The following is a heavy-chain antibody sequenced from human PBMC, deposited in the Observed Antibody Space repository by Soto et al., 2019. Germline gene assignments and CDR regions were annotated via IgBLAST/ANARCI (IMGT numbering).Heavy chain of an antibody. Sequence: ASVKVSCKASGYTFTSCGISWVRQAPGQGLEWRGWISAYNGNTNYAQKLQGRVTMTTDTSTSTAYMELRSLRSDDRALYYCARATPLYYFDYWGRGTLVTVSS. CDR1: GYTFTSCG. D-gene: IGHD4-17*01. CDR2: ISAYNGNT. J-gene: IGHJ4*02. CDR3: ARATPLYYFDY. V-gene: IGHV1-18*04.